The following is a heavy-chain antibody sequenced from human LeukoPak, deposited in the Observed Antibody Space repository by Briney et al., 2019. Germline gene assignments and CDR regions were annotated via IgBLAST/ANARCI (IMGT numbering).Heavy chain of an antibody. CDR1: GDSVSRSDSY. D-gene: IGHD3-22*01. CDR2: IYYSGRT. J-gene: IGHJ1*01. V-gene: IGHV4-39*01. CDR3: ARRRYYDGSGYLE. Sequence: KPSETLSLTCSVSGDSVSRSDSYWDWIRQPPGKGLEWIGTIYYSGRTYYSPSLKSRVTMSVDPSNNQFSLNLRSVTAADTVLYYCARRRYYDGSGYLEWGQGTLLSVSS.